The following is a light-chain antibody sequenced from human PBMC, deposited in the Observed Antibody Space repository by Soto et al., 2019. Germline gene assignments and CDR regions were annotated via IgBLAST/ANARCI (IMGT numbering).Light chain of an antibody. Sequence: QSVLTQPPSASGTPGQRVTISCSGSGSSIGTNTVNWYRQLPGTAPNLLIDGDNQQPSVVPDRFSGSKSGTSASLAISGLQAEEEADYYCAAWDGSMNNVLFGGGTKLTVL. V-gene: IGLV1-44*01. CDR3: AAWDGSMNNVL. CDR1: GSSIGTNT. CDR2: GDN. J-gene: IGLJ2*01.